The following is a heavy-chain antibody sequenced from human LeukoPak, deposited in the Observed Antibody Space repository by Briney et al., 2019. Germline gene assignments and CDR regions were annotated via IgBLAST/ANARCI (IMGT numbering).Heavy chain of an antibody. CDR3: ARVGYGDYNDAFDI. V-gene: IGHV3-21*01. CDR2: ISSSSSYI. CDR1: GFTFSSYS. D-gene: IGHD4-17*01. Sequence: PGGSLRLSCAASGFTFSSYSMTWVRQAPGKGLEWVSSISSSSSYIYYADSVKGRFTISRDNAKNSLYLQMNSLRAEDTAVYYCARVGYGDYNDAFDIWGQGTMVTVSS. J-gene: IGHJ3*02.